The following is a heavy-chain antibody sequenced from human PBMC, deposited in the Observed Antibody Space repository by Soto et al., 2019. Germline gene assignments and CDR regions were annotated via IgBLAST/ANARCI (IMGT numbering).Heavy chain of an antibody. Sequence: ASVKVSSKASGYSFTNYGINGVRQAPGQGLEWMGWINTYNGNTNFAQRLQGRVTMTTEASTSTAYMELRSLRSDDTAVYYCAGGSSPVDFDYWGQGTLVTVSS. J-gene: IGHJ4*02. CDR1: GYSFTNYG. CDR3: AGGSSPVDFDY. D-gene: IGHD6-13*01. V-gene: IGHV1-18*01. CDR2: INTYNGNT.